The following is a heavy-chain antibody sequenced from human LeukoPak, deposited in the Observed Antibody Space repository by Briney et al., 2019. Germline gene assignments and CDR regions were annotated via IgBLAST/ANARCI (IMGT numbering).Heavy chain of an antibody. J-gene: IGHJ4*02. Sequence: GGSLRLSCAASGFTFSSYSMNWVRQAPGKGLEWVSYISSSSSTIYYADSVKGRFTISRDNAKNSLYLQMNSLRAEDTAVYYCAGDLLQYYYDSSGYLAGYWGQGTLVTVSS. V-gene: IGHV3-48*04. CDR3: AGDLLQYYYDSSGYLAGY. CDR2: ISSSSSTI. D-gene: IGHD3-22*01. CDR1: GFTFSSYS.